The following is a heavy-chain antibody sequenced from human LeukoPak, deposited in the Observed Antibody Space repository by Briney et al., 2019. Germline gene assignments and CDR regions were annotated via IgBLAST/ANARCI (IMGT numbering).Heavy chain of an antibody. Sequence: GRSLRLSCAASGFTFDDYAMHWVRQAPGKGLEWVSGISWNSGSIGYADSVKGRFTISRDNAKNSLYLQMNSLRAEDTALYYCAKVLGDYVYWGQGTLVTVSS. CDR3: AKVLGDYVY. V-gene: IGHV3-9*01. J-gene: IGHJ4*02. D-gene: IGHD4-17*01. CDR1: GFTFDDYA. CDR2: ISWNSGSI.